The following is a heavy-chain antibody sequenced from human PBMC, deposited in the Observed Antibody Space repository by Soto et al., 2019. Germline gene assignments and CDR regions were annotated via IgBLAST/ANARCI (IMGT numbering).Heavy chain of an antibody. CDR3: AGEGGGYCSGGSCQVDY. D-gene: IGHD2-15*01. Sequence: QLQLQESGPGLVKPSETLSLTCTVSGGSISSSSYYWGWIRQPPGKGLEWIGSIYYRGNTYYNPSLKTRVTISVDTSKHQFSLKLSSVTAAATAVYYCAGEGGGYCSGGSCQVDYWGQGTLVTVSS. CDR1: GGSISSSSYY. J-gene: IGHJ4*02. CDR2: IYYRGNT. V-gene: IGHV4-39*02.